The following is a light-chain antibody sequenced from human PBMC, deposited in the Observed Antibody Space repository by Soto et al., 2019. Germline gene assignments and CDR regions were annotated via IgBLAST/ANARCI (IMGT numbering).Light chain of an antibody. J-gene: IGKJ5*01. V-gene: IGKV3-11*01. CDR2: GAF. Sequence: EVVITQSPVNLSVSPGERATLSCRAGQTIYSNVAWYQQKPGQAPRLLIYGAFNRATGIPARFSGSGSGTDFTLTISSLEPEDSAIYYCQQRNIWPPVTFGQGTRLEIK. CDR1: QTIYSN. CDR3: QQRNIWPPVT.